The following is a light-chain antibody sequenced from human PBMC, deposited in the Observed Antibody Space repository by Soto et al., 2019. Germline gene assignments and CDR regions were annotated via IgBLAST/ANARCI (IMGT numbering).Light chain of an antibody. J-gene: IGLJ2*01. V-gene: IGLV2-18*02. CDR2: EVS. CDR3: SSFTSNSTLL. CDR1: SSDVGTYNR. Sequence: QSALTQPPSVSGSPGQSVTISCTGTSSDVGTYNRVSWYQQPPGTAPKLMIYEVSNRPSGVPDRFSGSKSGNTASLTISGLQADDEADYYCSSFTSNSTLLFGGGTKLTVL.